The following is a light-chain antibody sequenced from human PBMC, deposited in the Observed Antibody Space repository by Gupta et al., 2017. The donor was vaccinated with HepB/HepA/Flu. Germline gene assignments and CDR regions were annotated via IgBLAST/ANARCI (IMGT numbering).Light chain of an antibody. Sequence: VVMTQSPATLSVSPGESATLSCRADQSISINLAWYQQKPGQAPRLLIYDASIRATGIPARFSGSGSGTEFTQTVSSLQPEDFAVYYYKQYENWWTFGQGSKVEIK. CDR2: DAS. V-gene: IGKV3-15*01. CDR1: QSISIN. J-gene: IGKJ1*01. CDR3: KQYENWWT.